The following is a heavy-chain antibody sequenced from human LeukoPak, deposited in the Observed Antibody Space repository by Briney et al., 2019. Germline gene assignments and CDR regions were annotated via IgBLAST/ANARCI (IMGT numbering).Heavy chain of an antibody. Sequence: SETLSLTCTVSGGSISGYYWSWIRQPPGKGLEWTGYIYYSGSTNYNPSLKSRVTISVDTSKNQFSLKLSSVTAADTAVYYCARGVGASEYYFDYWGQGTLVTVSS. CDR2: IYYSGST. CDR1: GGSISGYY. J-gene: IGHJ4*02. CDR3: ARGVGASEYYFDY. D-gene: IGHD1-26*01. V-gene: IGHV4-59*01.